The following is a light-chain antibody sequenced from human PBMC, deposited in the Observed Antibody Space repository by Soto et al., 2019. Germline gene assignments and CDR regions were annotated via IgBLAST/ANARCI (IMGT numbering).Light chain of an antibody. CDR1: KLGDKY. V-gene: IGLV3-1*01. CDR3: QAWDSNTEV. J-gene: IGLJ1*01. CDR2: QDS. Sequence: SYELTQPPSVSVSPGQTASITCSGDKLGDKYACWYQQKPGQSPVLVIYQDSKRPSGIPERFSGSNSGNTATLTISGTQAMDEADYYFQAWDSNTEVFGTGTKLTVL.